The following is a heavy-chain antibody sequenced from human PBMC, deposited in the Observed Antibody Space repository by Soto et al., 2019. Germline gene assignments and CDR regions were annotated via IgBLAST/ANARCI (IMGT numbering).Heavy chain of an antibody. J-gene: IGHJ3*02. CDR3: TLGSWSAETFDI. V-gene: IGHV1-69*02. CDR1: GGTFSTYT. Sequence: QVQLLQSGAEMKKPGSSVKVSCKASGGTFSTYTIIWVRQAPGQGLEWMGRIIPMLDITNTAQSFQGRVMITADKSTSKAYLELSVLRSDETAIYFCTLGSWSAETFDIWGRGTMVTVSS. D-gene: IGHD6-13*01. CDR2: IIPMLDIT.